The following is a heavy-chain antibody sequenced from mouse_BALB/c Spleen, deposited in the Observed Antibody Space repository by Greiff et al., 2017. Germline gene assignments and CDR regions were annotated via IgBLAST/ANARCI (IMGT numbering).Heavy chain of an antibody. Sequence: EVKLVESGGGLVQPGGSRKLSCAASGFTFSSFGMHWVRQAPEKGLEWVAYISSGSSTIYYADTVKGRFTISRDNPKNTLFLQMTILMSEDTAMYYCARRGGAPYYYAMDYWGQGTSVTVSS. J-gene: IGHJ4*01. CDR3: ARRGGAPYYYAMDY. V-gene: IGHV5-17*02. CDR1: GFTFSSFG. CDR2: ISSGSSTI.